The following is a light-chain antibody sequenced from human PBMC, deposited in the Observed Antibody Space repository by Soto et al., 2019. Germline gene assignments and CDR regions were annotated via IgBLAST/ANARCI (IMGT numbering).Light chain of an antibody. V-gene: IGKV3-20*01. J-gene: IGKJ1*01. CDR1: QGVGTK. CDR2: DAS. CDR3: QQYGSSPQT. Sequence: EIVMTQSPATLSVSPGERATLSCRASQGVGTKLAWYQQRPGQGPRLLIYDASSRATGIPARFSGSGSGTDFTLTISRLEPEDFAVYYCQQYGSSPQTFGQGTKVEIK.